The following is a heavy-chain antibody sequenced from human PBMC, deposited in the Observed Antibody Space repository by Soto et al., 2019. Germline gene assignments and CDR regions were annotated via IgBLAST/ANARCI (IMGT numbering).Heavy chain of an antibody. CDR3: ARDLDYDSSGAGAFDI. CDR1: GGSISSGGYY. Sequence: SETLSLTCTVSGGSISSGGYYWSWIRQHPGKGLEWIGYLYYSGSTYYNPSLKSRVTISVDTSKNQFSLKLSSVTAADTAVYYCARDLDYDSSGAGAFDIWGQGTMVTVSS. CDR2: LYYSGST. D-gene: IGHD3-22*01. J-gene: IGHJ3*02. V-gene: IGHV4-31*03.